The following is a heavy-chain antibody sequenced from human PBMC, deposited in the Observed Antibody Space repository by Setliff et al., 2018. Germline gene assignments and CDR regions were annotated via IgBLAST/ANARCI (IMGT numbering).Heavy chain of an antibody. Sequence: GASVKVSCKASGYTFTSYDINWVRQATGQGLEWMGWMNPNSGNTGYAQKFQGRVTITRNTSISTAYMELSSLRSEDTAVYYCARGLSWELLEALGYYYYGMDVWGKGTTVTVSS. V-gene: IGHV1-8*03. CDR3: ARGLSWELLEALGYYYYGMDV. J-gene: IGHJ6*04. CDR1: GYTFTSYD. D-gene: IGHD1-26*01. CDR2: MNPNSGNT.